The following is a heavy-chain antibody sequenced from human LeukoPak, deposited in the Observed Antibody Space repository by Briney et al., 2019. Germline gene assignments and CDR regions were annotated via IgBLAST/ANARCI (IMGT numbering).Heavy chain of an antibody. Sequence: SVKVSCKASGGTFSSYAISWVRQAPGQGLEWMGGIIPIFGTANYAQKFQGRVTITTDESTSTAYMELSSLRSEDTAVYYCARGQKYSNYDFDYWGQGTLVTVSS. CDR1: GGTFSSYA. CDR3: ARGQKYSNYDFDY. J-gene: IGHJ4*02. D-gene: IGHD4-11*01. CDR2: IIPIFGTA. V-gene: IGHV1-69*05.